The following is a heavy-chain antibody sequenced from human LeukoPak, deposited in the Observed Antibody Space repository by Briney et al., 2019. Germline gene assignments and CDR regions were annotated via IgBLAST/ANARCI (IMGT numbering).Heavy chain of an antibody. Sequence: SETLSLTCTVSGGSISSGDCYWSWIRQPPGKGLEWIGYIYYSGSTYYNPSLKSRVTISVDTSKNQFSLKLSSVTAAHTAVYYCALALAMTNNAFDISGQGTMVTASS. J-gene: IGHJ3*02. V-gene: IGHV4-30-4*08. CDR3: ALALAMTNNAFDI. D-gene: IGHD1/OR15-1a*01. CDR1: GGSISSGDCY. CDR2: IYYSGST.